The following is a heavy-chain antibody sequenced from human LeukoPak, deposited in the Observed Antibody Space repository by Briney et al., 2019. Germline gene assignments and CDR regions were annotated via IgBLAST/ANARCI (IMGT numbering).Heavy chain of an antibody. CDR3: AREDCSRGYYYYYYMDV. D-gene: IGHD6-13*01. J-gene: IGHJ6*03. Sequence: GGSLRLSCAASGFTFSSYAMHWVRQAPGKGLEWVAVISYDGSNKYYADSVKGRFTISRDNSKNTLYLKMNSLRAEDTAVYYWAREDCSRGYYYYYYMDVWGKGTTVTVSS. CDR1: GFTFSSYA. CDR2: ISYDGSNK. V-gene: IGHV3-30*04.